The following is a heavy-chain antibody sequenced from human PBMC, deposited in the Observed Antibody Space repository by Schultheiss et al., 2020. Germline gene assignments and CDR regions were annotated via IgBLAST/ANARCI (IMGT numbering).Heavy chain of an antibody. D-gene: IGHD2-2*01. CDR2: ISSSSSYI. CDR1: GGSFSGYY. J-gene: IGHJ6*02. Sequence: GGSLRLSCAVYGGSFSGYYWSWIRQPPGKGLEWVSSISSSSSYIYYADSVKGRFTISRDNSKNMLYLQMNSLRGEDTALYYCARGRVGFCSSTSCLNGMDVWGQGTTVTVSS. CDR3: ARGRVGFCSSTSCLNGMDV. V-gene: IGHV3-21*04.